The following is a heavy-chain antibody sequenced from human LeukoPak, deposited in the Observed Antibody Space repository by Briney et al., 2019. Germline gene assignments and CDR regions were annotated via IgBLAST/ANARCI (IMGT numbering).Heavy chain of an antibody. CDR2: IIPIFGTA. J-gene: IGHJ4*02. D-gene: IGHD2-2*01. V-gene: IGHV1-69*01. CDR1: GGTFSSYA. CDR3: ARYSLRSTSLDY. Sequence: SVNVSCKASGGTFSSYAISWVRQAPGQGLEWMGGIIPIFGTANYAQKFQGRVTITADESTSTAYMELSSLRSEDTAVYYCARYSLRSTSLDYWGQGTLVTVSS.